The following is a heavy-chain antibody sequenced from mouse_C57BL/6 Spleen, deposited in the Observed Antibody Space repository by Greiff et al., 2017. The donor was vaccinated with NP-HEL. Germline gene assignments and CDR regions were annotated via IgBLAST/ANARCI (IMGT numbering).Heavy chain of an antibody. D-gene: IGHD1-1*01. J-gene: IGHJ3*01. Sequence: VQLQQSGAELVRPGASVTLSCKASGYTFTDYEMHWVKQTPVHGLEWIGAIDPETGGTAYNQKFKGKAILTADKSSSTAYMELRSLTSEDSAVYYCTPVYYGSSSWFAYWGQGTLVTVSA. V-gene: IGHV1-15*01. CDR2: IDPETGGT. CDR3: TPVYYGSSSWFAY. CDR1: GYTFTDYE.